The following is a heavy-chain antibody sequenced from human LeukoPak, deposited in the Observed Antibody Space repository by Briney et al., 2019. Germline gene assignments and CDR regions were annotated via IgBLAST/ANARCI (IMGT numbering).Heavy chain of an antibody. Sequence: GGSLRLSCAASGFTFSDYWMSWMRQAPGKGLEWVANIKYDGDEEYYVDPVKGRFTISRDNAKNSLYLQLNSLRVEDTAVYYCKSGGAAPGSFDNWGQGTLVTVSP. J-gene: IGHJ4*02. CDR2: IKYDGDEE. V-gene: IGHV3-7*01. D-gene: IGHD6-13*01. CDR3: KSGGAAPGSFDN. CDR1: GFTFSDYW.